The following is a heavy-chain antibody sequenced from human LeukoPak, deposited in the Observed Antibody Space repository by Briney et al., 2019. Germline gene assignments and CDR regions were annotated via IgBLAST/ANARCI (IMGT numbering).Heavy chain of an antibody. CDR1: GYTFTSYG. D-gene: IGHD6-13*01. Sequence: EASVKVSCKASGYTFTSYGISWVRQAPGQGLEWMGWISAYNGNTNYAQKLQGRVTMTTDTSTSTAYMELRSLRSDETAVYYCARDPRSSWYLGERFDPWGQGTLVTVSS. CDR2: ISAYNGNT. CDR3: ARDPRSSWYLGERFDP. V-gene: IGHV1-18*04. J-gene: IGHJ5*02.